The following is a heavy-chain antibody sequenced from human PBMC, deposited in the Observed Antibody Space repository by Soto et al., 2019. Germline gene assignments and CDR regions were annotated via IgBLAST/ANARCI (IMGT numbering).Heavy chain of an antibody. V-gene: IGHV1-18*04. Sequence: QVQLVQSGAEVKKPGASVKVSCKASGYTFTSYGISWVRQAPGQGLEWMGWISAYNGNTNYAQKLQGRVTMTTDTSTSTAYMELRSLRSDDTAVYYCAREDCSGGSCYDSLVDYCGQGTLVTVSS. D-gene: IGHD2-15*01. J-gene: IGHJ4*02. CDR2: ISAYNGNT. CDR3: AREDCSGGSCYDSLVDY. CDR1: GYTFTSYG.